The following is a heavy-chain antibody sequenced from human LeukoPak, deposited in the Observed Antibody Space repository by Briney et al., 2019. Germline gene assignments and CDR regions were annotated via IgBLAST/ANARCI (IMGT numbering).Heavy chain of an antibody. CDR1: GFTFTEFK. J-gene: IGHJ4*02. Sequence: GGSLRLSCTASGFTFTEFKMSWVRQAPGKGLEWVSSISESGTYINYADSVKGRFTISRDNAKNSLYLQMNSLRAEDTAVYYCASAHSSSWYRDYWGQGTLVTVSS. CDR2: ISESGTYI. CDR3: ASAHSSSWYRDY. D-gene: IGHD6-13*01. V-gene: IGHV3-21*01.